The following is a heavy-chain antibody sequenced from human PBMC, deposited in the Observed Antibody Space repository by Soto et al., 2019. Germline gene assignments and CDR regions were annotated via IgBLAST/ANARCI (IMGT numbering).Heavy chain of an antibody. CDR1: GYTFINYG. D-gene: IGHD2-8*02. CDR3: ARDYTGRGYFDH. Sequence: EASVKVSCKASGYTFINYGISWVRQAPGQGLEWLGWINTYSDRTNYAQEFQGRVSMTTEKSTSTVYMELRSLRSGDTALYYCARDYTGRGYFDHWGQGXLVTVYS. J-gene: IGHJ4*02. CDR2: INTYSDRT. V-gene: IGHV1-18*04.